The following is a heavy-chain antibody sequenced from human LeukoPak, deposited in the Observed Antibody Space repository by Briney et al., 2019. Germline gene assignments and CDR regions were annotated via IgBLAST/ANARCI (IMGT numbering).Heavy chain of an antibody. Sequence: SETLSLTCTVSGGSISSYYWSWIRQPPGKGLEWIGYIYYSGSTNYNPSLKSRVTISVDTSKNQFSPKLSSVTAADTAVYYCARGSQLVEWFDPWGQGTLVTVFS. CDR3: ARGSQLVEWFDP. D-gene: IGHD6-6*01. CDR1: GGSISSYY. CDR2: IYYSGST. J-gene: IGHJ5*02. V-gene: IGHV4-59*08.